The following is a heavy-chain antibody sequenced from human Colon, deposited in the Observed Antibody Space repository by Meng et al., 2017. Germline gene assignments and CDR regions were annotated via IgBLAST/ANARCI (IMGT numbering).Heavy chain of an antibody. D-gene: IGHD6-19*01. CDR2: INHSGST. CDR1: GGSFSGYY. CDR3: ARKRTGYSNGWYGRRIGGDFDY. V-gene: IGHV4-34*01. J-gene: IGHJ4*02. Sequence: SEPLSLTCAVYGGSFSGYYWSWIRQPPGKGLEWIGEINHSGSTNYNPSLKSRVTISVDTSKNQFSLKQSPVIAADTAVYYCARKRTGYSNGWYGRRIGGDFDYWGQGTLVTVSS.